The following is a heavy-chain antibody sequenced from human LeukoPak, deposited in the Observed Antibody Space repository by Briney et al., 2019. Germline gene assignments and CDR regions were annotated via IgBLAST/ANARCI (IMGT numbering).Heavy chain of an antibody. V-gene: IGHV3-23*01. J-gene: IGHJ5*02. D-gene: IGHD3-9*01. CDR3: AKEGYDILTGYRTNWFDP. CDR2: FTNHHTT. CDR1: GFTFSIYA. Sequence: GGSLRLSCEASGFTFSIYAMTWVRQAPGKGLEWVSTFTNHHTTYYTDSVKGRFTISRDNSKNALYLQMDSVRPEDTAVYYCAKEGYDILTGYRTNWFDPWGQGTLVTVSS.